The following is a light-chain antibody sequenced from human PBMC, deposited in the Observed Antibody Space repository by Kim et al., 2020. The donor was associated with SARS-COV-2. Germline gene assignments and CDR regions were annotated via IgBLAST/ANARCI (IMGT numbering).Light chain of an antibody. V-gene: IGLV4-69*01. CDR2: LNNDGSH. J-gene: IGLJ2*01. CDR1: SGHSNYA. CDR3: QTWDTGIRV. Sequence: SVKLTCTRSSGHSNYAIAWLQQQPEKGPRYLMKLNNDGSHNKGGGIPDRFSGSSSGSERYLTISSLQSEDEADYYCQTWDTGIRVFGGGTQLTVL.